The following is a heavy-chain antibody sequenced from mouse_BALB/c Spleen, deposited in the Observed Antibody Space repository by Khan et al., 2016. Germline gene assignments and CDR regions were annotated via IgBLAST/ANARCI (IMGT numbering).Heavy chain of an antibody. CDR3: ARSNYGGDSPAWFAY. V-gene: IGHV3-2*02. CDR1: GYSITSDYA. CDR2: ITYSGST. J-gene: IGHJ3*01. D-gene: IGHD1-2*01. Sequence: EVQLQESGPGLVKPSQSLSLTCTVTGYSITSDYAWNWIRQFPGNKLEWMGYITYSGSTSYNPSLKSRISITRDTSKNQFFLQLNSVTTEDTATYYCARSNYGGDSPAWFAYWGQGTLVTVSA.